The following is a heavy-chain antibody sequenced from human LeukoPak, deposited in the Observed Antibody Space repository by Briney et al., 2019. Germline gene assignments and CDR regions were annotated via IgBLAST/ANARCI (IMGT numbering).Heavy chain of an antibody. CDR3: AKDRTAGYDGLVDY. J-gene: IGHJ4*02. CDR2: ISYDGSNK. CDR1: GFTFSNYG. V-gene: IGHV3-30*18. D-gene: IGHD5-12*01. Sequence: GGSLRLSCAASGFTFSNYGMHWVRQAPGKGLEWVAVISYDGSNKYYTDFVKGRFTISRDNSKNTLYLQMNSLRAEDTAVYYSAKDRTAGYDGLVDYWGQGTLVTVSS.